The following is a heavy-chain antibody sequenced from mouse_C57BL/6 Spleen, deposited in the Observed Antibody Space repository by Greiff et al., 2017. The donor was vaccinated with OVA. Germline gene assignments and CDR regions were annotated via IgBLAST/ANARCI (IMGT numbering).Heavy chain of an antibody. V-gene: IGHV1-82*01. CDR3: ARGGHIYYGYDGYFDD. CDR2: IYPGDGDT. Sequence: VQLQQSGPELVKPGASVKISCKASGYAFSSSWMNWVKQRPGKGLEWIGRIYPGDGDTNYNGKFKGKATLTADKSSSTAYMQLRSLTSEDSAVYFCARGGHIYYGYDGYFDDWGQGTTLTVSS. D-gene: IGHD2-2*01. J-gene: IGHJ2*01. CDR1: GYAFSSSW.